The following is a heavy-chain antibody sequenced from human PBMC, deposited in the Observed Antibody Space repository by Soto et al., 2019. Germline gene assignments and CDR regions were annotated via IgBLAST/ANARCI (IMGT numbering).Heavy chain of an antibody. V-gene: IGHV3-23*01. J-gene: IGHJ6*03. CDR3: AKDPSMVRGYYMDV. Sequence: GGSLRLSCAASGFTFSSYAMSWVRQAPGKGLEWVSAISGSGGSTYYADSVKGRFTISRDNSKNTLYLQMNSLRAEDTAVYYCAKDPSMVRGYYMDVWGKGTTVTVSS. CDR2: ISGSGGST. CDR1: GFTFSSYA. D-gene: IGHD3-10*01.